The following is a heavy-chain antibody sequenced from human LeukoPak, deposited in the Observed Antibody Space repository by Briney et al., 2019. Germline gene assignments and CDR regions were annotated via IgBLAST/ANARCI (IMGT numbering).Heavy chain of an antibody. CDR1: GFTFSDYY. Sequence: NTGGSLRLSCAASGFTFSDYYMSWIRQAPGKGLEWISYIINSGSFIYYADSVKGRFTISRDNAKNSLYLQMDSLRAEDTAVYYCARDSLGAAVAYYFIYWGQGTLVTVSS. V-gene: IGHV3-11*01. CDR2: IINSGSFI. J-gene: IGHJ4*02. D-gene: IGHD2/OR15-2a*01. CDR3: ARDSLGAAVAYYFIY.